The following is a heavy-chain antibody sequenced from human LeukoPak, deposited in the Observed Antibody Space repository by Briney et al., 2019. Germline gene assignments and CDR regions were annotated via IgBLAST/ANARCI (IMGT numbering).Heavy chain of an antibody. CDR1: GYTFTSYG. CDR2: ISAYNGNT. D-gene: IGHD6-19*01. CDR3: AVSSGWYDSPDY. Sequence: GESLKISCKGSGYTFTSYGISWVRQAPGQGLEWMGWISAYNGNTNYAQKLQGRVTMTTDTSTSTAYMELRSLRSDDTAVYYCAVSSGWYDSPDYWGQGTLVTVSS. J-gene: IGHJ4*02. V-gene: IGHV1-18*01.